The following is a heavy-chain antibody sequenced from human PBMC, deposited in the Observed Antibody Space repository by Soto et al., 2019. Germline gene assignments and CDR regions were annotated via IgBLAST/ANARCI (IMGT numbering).Heavy chain of an antibody. Sequence: SVKVSCKASGGTFSSYAISWVRQAPGQGLEWMGGIIPIFGTANYAQKFQGRVTITADESTSTAYMELSSLRSEDTAVYYCASYFTIFGVVINGPYYRMDVWGQGTTVTVSS. CDR1: GGTFSSYA. J-gene: IGHJ6*02. V-gene: IGHV1-69*13. CDR3: ASYFTIFGVVINGPYYRMDV. D-gene: IGHD3-3*01. CDR2: IIPIFGTA.